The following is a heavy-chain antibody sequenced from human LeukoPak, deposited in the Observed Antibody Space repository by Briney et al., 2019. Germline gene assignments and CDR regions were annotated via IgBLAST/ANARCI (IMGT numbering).Heavy chain of an antibody. V-gene: IGHV1-69*04. CDR2: IIPILGIA. CDR1: GGTFSSYA. J-gene: IGHJ4*02. Sequence: SVKVSCKASGGTFSSYAISWVRQAPGQGLEWMGRIIPILGIANYAQKFQGRVTITADKSTSTAYMELSSLRSEDTAVYYCASAHFDGWYDSDYWGQGTLVTVSS. CDR3: ASAHFDGWYDSDY. D-gene: IGHD6-19*01.